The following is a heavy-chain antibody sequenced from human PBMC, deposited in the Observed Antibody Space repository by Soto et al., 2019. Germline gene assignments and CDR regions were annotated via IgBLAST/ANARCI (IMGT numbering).Heavy chain of an antibody. J-gene: IGHJ4*02. D-gene: IGHD5-12*01. CDR3: AKRKLPVLNSGYDSNYFDY. CDR2: ISGSGGST. Sequence: GGSLRLSCAASGFTFSSYAMSWVRQAPGKGLEWVSAISGSGGSTYYADSVKGRFTISRDNSKNTLYLQMNSLRAEDTAVYYCAKRKLPVLNSGYDSNYFDYWDQGTLVTVSS. V-gene: IGHV3-23*01. CDR1: GFTFSSYA.